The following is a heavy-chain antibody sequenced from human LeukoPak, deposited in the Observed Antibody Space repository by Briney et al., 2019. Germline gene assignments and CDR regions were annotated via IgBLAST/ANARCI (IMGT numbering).Heavy chain of an antibody. Sequence: GASVKVSCKASGYTFTGYYMHWVRQAPGQGLEWMGWINPNSGGTNYAQKFQGRVTMTRDTSISTAYMELSRMRCDDTAVYYCAREYYYGSGSYYAPDYYYYYGMDVWGQGTTVTVSS. D-gene: IGHD3-10*01. J-gene: IGHJ6*02. CDR3: AREYYYGSGSYYAPDYYYYYGMDV. CDR2: INPNSGGT. V-gene: IGHV1-2*02. CDR1: GYTFTGYY.